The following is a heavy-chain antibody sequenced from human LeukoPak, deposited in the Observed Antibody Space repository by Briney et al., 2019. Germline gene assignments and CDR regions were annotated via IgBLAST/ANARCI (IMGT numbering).Heavy chain of an antibody. CDR1: GFTFSSYS. D-gene: IGHD3-10*01. Sequence: PGGSLRLSCAASGFTFSSYSMNWVRQAPGKGLEWVSSISSSSSYIYYADSVKGRFTISRDNAKNSLYLQMNSLRAEDTAVYYCARAKGMVRGVIGYWGQGTLVTVSS. CDR2: ISSSSSYI. CDR3: ARAKGMVRGVIGY. V-gene: IGHV3-21*01. J-gene: IGHJ4*02.